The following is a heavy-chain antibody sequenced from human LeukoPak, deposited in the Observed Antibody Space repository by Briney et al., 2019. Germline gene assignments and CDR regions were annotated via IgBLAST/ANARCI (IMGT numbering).Heavy chain of an antibody. CDR2: ISSSSSFI. D-gene: IGHD1-26*01. CDR3: ARDPDLNTGTSFDY. Sequence: GGSLRLSCAASGFTFSSYSMNWVRQAPGKGLEWVSSISSSSSFINYADSLRGRFTISRDNAKNSLYLQMNSLRVEDTAVYYCARDPDLNTGTSFDYWGQGTLVTVSS. CDR1: GFTFSSYS. V-gene: IGHV3-21*06. J-gene: IGHJ4*02.